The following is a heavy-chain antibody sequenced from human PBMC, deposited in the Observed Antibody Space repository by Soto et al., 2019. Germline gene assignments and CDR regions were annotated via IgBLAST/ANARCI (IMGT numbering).Heavy chain of an antibody. CDR3: AISVVVPEKENWFDP. D-gene: IGHD2-2*01. J-gene: IGHJ5*02. Sequence: SETLSLTCTVSGGSISSSSYYWGWIRQPPGKGLEWIGSIYYSGSTYYNPSLKSRVTISVDTSKNQFSLKLSSVTAADTAVYYCAISVVVPEKENWFDPWGQGTLVTVSS. V-gene: IGHV4-39*01. CDR2: IYYSGST. CDR1: GGSISSSSYY.